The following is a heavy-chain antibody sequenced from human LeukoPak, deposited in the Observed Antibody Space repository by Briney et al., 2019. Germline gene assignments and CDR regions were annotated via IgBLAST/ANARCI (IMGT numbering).Heavy chain of an antibody. CDR2: IYYSGST. CDR1: GGSISSYY. V-gene: IGHV4-59*01. J-gene: IGHJ4*02. D-gene: IGHD1-26*01. Sequence: SETLSLTCTVSGGSISSYYWSWIRQPPGKGLEWIGYIYYSGSTNYNPSLKSRGTISVDTSKNQFSLKLSSVTAADTAVYYCARGCVGSCGGGYDYWGQGTLVIVFS. CDR3: ARGCVGSCGGGYDY.